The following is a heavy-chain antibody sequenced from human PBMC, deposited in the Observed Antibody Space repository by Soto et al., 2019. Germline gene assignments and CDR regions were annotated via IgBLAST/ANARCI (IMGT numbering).Heavy chain of an antibody. CDR2: MGYHGRYK. CDR3: ARDAGGQSGNFIFDS. D-gene: IGHD5-12*01. V-gene: IGHV3-33*01. Sequence: QVRLVESGGGVVQPGRSLRLSCAASGFSFSDYVMHWVRQSPGEGLEGVAVMGYHGRYKFYAESVKGRFTITRDNSKNTLYLQMNSLRAEDTAVYYCARDAGGQSGNFIFDSWGQGALVTVSS. J-gene: IGHJ4*02. CDR1: GFSFSDYV.